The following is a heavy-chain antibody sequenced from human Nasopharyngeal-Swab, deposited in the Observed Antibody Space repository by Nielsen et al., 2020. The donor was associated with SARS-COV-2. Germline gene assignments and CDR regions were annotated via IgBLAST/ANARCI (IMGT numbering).Heavy chain of an antibody. J-gene: IGHJ4*02. D-gene: IGHD3-10*01. V-gene: IGHV4-34*01. CDR3: ARVVLGIWFGESLPDY. CDR2: INHSGST. CDR1: GGSFSGYY. Sequence: SETLSLTCAVYGGSFSGYYWSWIRQPPGKGLEWIGEINHSGSTNYNPSLKRRVTISVDTSKNQFSLKLSSVTAADTAVYYCARVVLGIWFGESLPDYWGQGTLVTVSS.